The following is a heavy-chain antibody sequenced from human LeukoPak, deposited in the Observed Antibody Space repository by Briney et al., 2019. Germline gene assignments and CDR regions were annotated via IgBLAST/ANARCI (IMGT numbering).Heavy chain of an antibody. D-gene: IGHD3-16*02. Sequence: PSETLSLTCTVSGGSISSSSYYWGWIRQPPGKGLEWIGSIYYSGSTYYNPSLKSRATISVDTSKNQFSLKLSSVTAADTAVYYCASSSWSDYVWGSYRYCAFDIWGQGTMVTVSS. V-gene: IGHV4-39*01. J-gene: IGHJ3*02. CDR1: GGSISSSSYY. CDR2: IYYSGST. CDR3: ASSSWSDYVWGSYRYCAFDI.